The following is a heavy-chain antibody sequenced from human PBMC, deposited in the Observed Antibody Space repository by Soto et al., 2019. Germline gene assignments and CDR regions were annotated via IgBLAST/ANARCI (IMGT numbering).Heavy chain of an antibody. V-gene: IGHV1-18*01. Sequence: GAPVKVSSKDSGYTFTNYGINWVRQAPGQRLEWLGWVSAYNGEKRYAQRVQARVIMTTDTSTTTAYMELRSLRSDDTAVYYCSRGTSIPASGDYWGQGTLVTAPQ. D-gene: IGHD6-6*01. J-gene: IGHJ4*01. CDR2: VSAYNGEK. CDR3: SRGTSIPASGDY. CDR1: GYTFTNYG.